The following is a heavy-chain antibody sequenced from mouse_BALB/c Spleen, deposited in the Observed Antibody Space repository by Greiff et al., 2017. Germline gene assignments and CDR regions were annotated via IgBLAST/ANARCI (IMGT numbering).Heavy chain of an antibody. CDR1: GYSITSDYA. V-gene: IGHV3-2*02. Sequence: DVKLQESGPGLVKPSQSLSLTCTVTGYSITSDYAWNWIRQFPGNKLEWMGYISYSGSTSYNPSLKSRISITRDTSKNQFFLQLNSVTTEDTATYYCAGRGSSYGFAYWGQGTLVTVSA. D-gene: IGHD1-1*01. CDR2: ISYSGST. CDR3: AGRGSSYGFAY. J-gene: IGHJ3*01.